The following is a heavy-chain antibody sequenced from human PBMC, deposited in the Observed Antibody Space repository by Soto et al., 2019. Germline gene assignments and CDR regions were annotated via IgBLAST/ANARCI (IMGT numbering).Heavy chain of an antibody. CDR3: ATRSPHFYDSSGPDEYDWFDP. D-gene: IGHD3-22*01. CDR1: GGTFSSYA. V-gene: IGHV1-69*13. Sequence: SVKVSCKASGGTFSSYAISWVRQAPGQGLEWMGGIIPIFGTANYAQKFQGRVTITADESTSTAYMELSSLRSEDTAVYYCATRSPHFYDSSGPDEYDWFDPWG. J-gene: IGHJ5*02. CDR2: IIPIFGTA.